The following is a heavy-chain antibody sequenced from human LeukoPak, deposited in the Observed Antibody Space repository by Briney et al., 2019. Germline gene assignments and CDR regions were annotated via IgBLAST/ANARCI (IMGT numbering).Heavy chain of an antibody. Sequence: SETLSLTCTVSGGSISSGSYYWSWIRQPAGKGLEWIGRIYTSGSTNYNPSLKSRVTISVDTSKNQFSLKLSSVTAADTAVYYCARVPLTGTTSDYYYYMDVWGKGTTVTVSS. J-gene: IGHJ6*03. V-gene: IGHV4-61*02. CDR1: GGSISSGSYY. D-gene: IGHD1-7*01. CDR2: IYTSGST. CDR3: ARVPLTGTTSDYYYYMDV.